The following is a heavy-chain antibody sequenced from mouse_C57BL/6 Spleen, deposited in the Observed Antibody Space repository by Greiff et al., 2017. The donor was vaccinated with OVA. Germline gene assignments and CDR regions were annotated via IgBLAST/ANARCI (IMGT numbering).Heavy chain of an antibody. Sequence: VQLQQSGPELVKPGASVKIPCKASGYTFTDYYMDWVKQSPGKGLEWIGDINPNNGSTISNQKFKGKATLTVDTSSSTAYMELRSLTSEDTAVYYCARAGDYDGSSYYFDYWGQGTTLTVSS. D-gene: IGHD1-1*01. CDR2: INPNNGST. J-gene: IGHJ2*01. CDR3: ARAGDYDGSSYYFDY. V-gene: IGHV1-18*01. CDR1: GYTFTDYY.